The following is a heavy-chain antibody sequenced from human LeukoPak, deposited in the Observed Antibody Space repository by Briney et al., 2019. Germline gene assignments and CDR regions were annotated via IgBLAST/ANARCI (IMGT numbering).Heavy chain of an antibody. J-gene: IGHJ4*02. D-gene: IGHD5-24*01. CDR2: IKQDGSEK. CDR1: GFTFSSFW. Sequence: GGSLRLSCATSGFTFSSFWMSWVRQAPGKGLEWVANIKQDGSEKYFVDSVKGRFTISRDNAKNSLYLQMESLRAEDTAVYYCARGWPQLGYFDYWGQGTLVTVSS. CDR3: ARGWPQLGYFDY. V-gene: IGHV3-7*02.